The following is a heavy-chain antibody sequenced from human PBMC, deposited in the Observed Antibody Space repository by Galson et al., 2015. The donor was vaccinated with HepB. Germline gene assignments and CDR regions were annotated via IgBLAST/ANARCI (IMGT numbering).Heavy chain of an antibody. CDR3: ARKMSHDYYGSGDPFDC. CDR1: GFTFSSYW. J-gene: IGHJ4*02. V-gene: IGHV3-7*01. Sequence: SLRLSCAASGFTFSSYWMSWVRQAPGKGLEWVANIKQDGSEKYYVDSVKGRFTISRDNAKNSLYLQMNSLRAEDTAVYYCARKMSHDYYGSGDPFDCWGQGTLVTVSS. D-gene: IGHD3-10*01. CDR2: IKQDGSEK.